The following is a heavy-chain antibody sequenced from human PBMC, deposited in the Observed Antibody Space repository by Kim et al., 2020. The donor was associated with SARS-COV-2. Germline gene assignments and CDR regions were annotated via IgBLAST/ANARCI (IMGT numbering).Heavy chain of an antibody. CDR1: GFTFSSYA. V-gene: IGHV3-30*09. CDR2: ISYDGSNK. Sequence: GWSLRLSCAASGFTFSSYAMHWVRQAPGKGLEWVAVISYDGSNKYYADSLKGRFAISRDNSKNTLYLQMNSLRAEDTAVYFCARPYSGSYYSWFDPWGQGTLVTVSS. CDR3: ARPYSGSYYSWFDP. D-gene: IGHD1-26*01. J-gene: IGHJ5*02.